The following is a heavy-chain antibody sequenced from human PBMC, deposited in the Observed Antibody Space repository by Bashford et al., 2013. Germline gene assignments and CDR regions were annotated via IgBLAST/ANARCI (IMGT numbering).Heavy chain of an antibody. Sequence: SETLSLTCTVSGGSISSGSYYWSWIRQPAGKGLEWIGRIYTSGSTNYNPSLKSRVTISVDTSKNQFSLKLSSVTAADTAVYYCARMEGYYHFDYWGQGTLVTVSS. CDR1: GGSISSGSYY. CDR2: IYTSGST. J-gene: IGHJ4*02. CDR3: ARMEGYYHFDY. D-gene: IGHD3-22*01. V-gene: IGHV4-61*02.